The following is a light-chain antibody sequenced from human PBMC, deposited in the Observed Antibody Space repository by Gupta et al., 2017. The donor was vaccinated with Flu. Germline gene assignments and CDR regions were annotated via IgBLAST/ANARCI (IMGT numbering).Light chain of an antibody. V-gene: IGKV3-20*01. CDR1: QSDSSSY. CDR3: QQQDRKLMPT. CDR2: GAS. Sequence: LSLAAGERATLTGRASQSDSSSYIACYRQKPNQAPRMLINGASSSATGIPDRISGSGSGTDLTLTISRREPEDFAVYYYQQQDRKLMPTFGQGTKLEIK. J-gene: IGKJ2*01.